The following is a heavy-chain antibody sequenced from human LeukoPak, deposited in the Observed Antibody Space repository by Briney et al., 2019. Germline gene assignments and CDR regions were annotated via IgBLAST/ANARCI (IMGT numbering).Heavy chain of an antibody. CDR1: GGSFSGYY. Sequence: PSETLSLTCAVYGGSFSGYYWSWIRQPPGKGLEWIGEINHSGSTNYNPSLKSRVTISVDTSKNQFSLKLSSVTAADTAVYYCARRRGTSSLVPLAWFDPWGQGTLVTFSS. D-gene: IGHD2-2*01. CDR3: ARRRGTSSLVPLAWFDP. J-gene: IGHJ5*02. V-gene: IGHV4-34*01. CDR2: INHSGST.